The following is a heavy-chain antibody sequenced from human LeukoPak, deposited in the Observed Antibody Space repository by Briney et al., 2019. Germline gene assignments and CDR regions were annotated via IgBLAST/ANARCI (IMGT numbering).Heavy chain of an antibody. J-gene: IGHJ1*01. CDR3: ATYSSSNGREFQY. D-gene: IGHD2-2*01. CDR2: IQQHGSET. Sequence: GGSLILSCEASGFSFSNYWMSWVRQAPGKELEWVANIQQHGSETYYVDSVKGRFTISRDNAKNSLYLQMNSLRAEDTAVYYCATYSSSNGREFQYWGQGTLVTVSS. V-gene: IGHV3-7*01. CDR1: GFSFSNYW.